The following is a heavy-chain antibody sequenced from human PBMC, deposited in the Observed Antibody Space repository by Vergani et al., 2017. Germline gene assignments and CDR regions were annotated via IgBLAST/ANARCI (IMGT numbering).Heavy chain of an antibody. D-gene: IGHD2-2*01. CDR2: INPNSGGT. J-gene: IGHJ6*02. Sequence: QVQLVQSGAEVKKPGASVKVSCKASGYTFTSYGISWVRQAPGQGLEWMGWINPNSGGTNYAQKFQGRVTMTRDTSISTAYMELSRLRSDDTAVYYCASEIVVVPAAIYYYGMDVWGQGTTVTVSS. CDR1: GYTFTSYG. V-gene: IGHV1-2*02. CDR3: ASEIVVVPAAIYYYGMDV.